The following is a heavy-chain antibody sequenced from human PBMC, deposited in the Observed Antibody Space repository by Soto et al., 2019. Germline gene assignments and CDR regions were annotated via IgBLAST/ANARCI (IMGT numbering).Heavy chain of an antibody. V-gene: IGHV3-48*01. CDR2: ISTSSNSI. J-gene: IGHJ4*02. CDR1: GFTFSSYS. Sequence: EVQLVESGGGLVQPGGSLRLSCAASGFTFSSYSMNWVRQAPGKGLEWVSYISTSSNSIYYAESVKGRFTISRDNAKNSLCLKMNRMRAEGPAVSSCAGVRGSYFDYWGQGTLVTVSS. D-gene: IGHD3-10*01. CDR3: AGVRGSYFDY.